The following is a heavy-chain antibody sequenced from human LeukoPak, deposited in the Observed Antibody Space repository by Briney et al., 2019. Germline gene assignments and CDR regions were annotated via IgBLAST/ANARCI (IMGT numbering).Heavy chain of an antibody. CDR2: MNPNSGNT. D-gene: IGHD5-12*01. Sequence: ASVKVSCKASGYTFTSYDINWVRQATGQGLEWMGWMNPNSGNTGYAQKFQGRVTITRNTSISTAYMELSSLRSEDTAVYYCAREYSGYDGRYYYYYMDVWGKGTTVSVSS. J-gene: IGHJ6*03. CDR3: AREYSGYDGRYYYYYMDV. V-gene: IGHV1-8*03. CDR1: GYTFTSYD.